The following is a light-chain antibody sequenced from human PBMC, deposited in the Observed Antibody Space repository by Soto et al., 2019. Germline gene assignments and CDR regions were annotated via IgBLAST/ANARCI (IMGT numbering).Light chain of an antibody. J-gene: IGLJ1*01. CDR3: SSYAGSSNV. Sequence: QSVLTQPPSASGSPGQSVAISCTETSSDVGGYNYVSWYQQHPGKAPKLMIYEVNKRPSGVPDRFSGSKSGNTASLTVSGFQAGDEADYYCSSYAGSSNVFGTGTKVTVL. CDR2: EVN. V-gene: IGLV2-8*01. CDR1: SSDVGGYNY.